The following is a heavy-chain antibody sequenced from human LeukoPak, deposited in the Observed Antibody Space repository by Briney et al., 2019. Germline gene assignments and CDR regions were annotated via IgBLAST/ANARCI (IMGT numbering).Heavy chain of an antibody. J-gene: IGHJ4*02. CDR3: ARVGGGPSIFFDY. V-gene: IGHV4-59*01. D-gene: IGHD3-3*02. Sequence: SETLSLTCTVSGGSISSYYWSWIRQPPGKGRDGIGYIYYSGSTNYNPSLKSRVTISVDTSKNQFSLKLSSVTAADTAVYYCARVGGGPSIFFDYWGQGTLITVSS. CDR1: GGSISSYY. CDR2: IYYSGST.